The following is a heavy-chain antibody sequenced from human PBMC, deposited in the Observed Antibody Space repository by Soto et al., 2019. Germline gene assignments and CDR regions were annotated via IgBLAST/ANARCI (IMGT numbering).Heavy chain of an antibody. J-gene: IGHJ6*02. CDR1: GGTFSSYA. CDR3: ARDTVPDYDLDYYYYGMDV. Sequence: QVQLVQSGAEVKKPGSSVKVSCKASGGTFSSYAISWVRQAPGQGLEWMGGIIPIFGTANYAQKFQGRVTTTADESTSTAYMELSSLRSEDTAVYYCARDTVPDYDLDYYYYGMDVWGQGTTVTVSS. CDR2: IIPIFGTA. V-gene: IGHV1-69*12. D-gene: IGHD4-17*01.